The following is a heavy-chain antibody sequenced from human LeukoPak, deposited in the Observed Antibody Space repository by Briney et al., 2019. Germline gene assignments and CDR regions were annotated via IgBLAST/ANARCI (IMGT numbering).Heavy chain of an antibody. CDR2: ISYDGSNK. D-gene: IGHD2-2*01. V-gene: IGHV3-30-3*01. Sequence: PGGSLRLSCAASGFTFSSYAMHWVRQAPGKGLEWVAVISYDGSNKYYADSVKGRFTTSRDNSKNTLYLQMNSLRAEDTAVYYCARDRRTRFVVVPGEYFQHWGQGTLVTVSS. J-gene: IGHJ1*01. CDR3: ARDRRTRFVVVPGEYFQH. CDR1: GFTFSSYA.